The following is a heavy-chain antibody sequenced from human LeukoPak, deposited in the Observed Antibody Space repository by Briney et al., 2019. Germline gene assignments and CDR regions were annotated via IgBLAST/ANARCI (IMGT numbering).Heavy chain of an antibody. J-gene: IGHJ4*02. Sequence: GGSLRLSCAASGFTFSSYTMNWVRQAPGKGLEWVSSISSSSSYIYYADSVKGRFTISRDNAKNSLYLQMNSLRAEDTAVYYCARDLDYDYVWGTQGSFDYWGQGTLVTVSS. D-gene: IGHD3-16*01. CDR3: ARDLDYDYVWGTQGSFDY. CDR2: ISSSSSYI. CDR1: GFTFSSYT. V-gene: IGHV3-21*01.